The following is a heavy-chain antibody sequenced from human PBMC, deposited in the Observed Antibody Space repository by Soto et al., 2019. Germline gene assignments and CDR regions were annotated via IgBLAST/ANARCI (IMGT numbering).Heavy chain of an antibody. CDR1: GYTFTRYY. Sequence: ASVKVSCKASGYTFTRYYMHWVRQAPGQGLEWMGIINPSDDATSYAEKFQGRLTMTKDTSTSTVYMEMSSLRSEDTAVYYCARDLTREGDYYDRSGYYLDYWGQGTLVT. D-gene: IGHD3-22*01. J-gene: IGHJ4*02. V-gene: IGHV1-46*01. CDR3: ARDLTREGDYYDRSGYYLDY. CDR2: INPSDDAT.